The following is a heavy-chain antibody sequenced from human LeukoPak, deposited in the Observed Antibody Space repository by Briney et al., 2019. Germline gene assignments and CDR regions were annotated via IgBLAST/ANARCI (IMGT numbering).Heavy chain of an antibody. V-gene: IGHV3-23*01. CDR3: AHISSSWPDY. CDR2: ISGSGGST. CDR1: GFTFSSYA. D-gene: IGHD6-13*01. Sequence: GSLRLSCAASGFTFSSYAMSWVRQAPGKGLEWVSAISGSGGSTYYADSVEGRFTISRDNSKNTLYLQMNSLRAEDTAVYYCAHISSSWPDYWGQGTLVTVSS. J-gene: IGHJ4*02.